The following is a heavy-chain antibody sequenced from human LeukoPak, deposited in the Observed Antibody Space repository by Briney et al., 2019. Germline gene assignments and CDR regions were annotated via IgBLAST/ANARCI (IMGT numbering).Heavy chain of an antibody. Sequence: SSVKVSCKASGDTFSSYAISWLRQAPGQGLEWMGGIIPILGATNYAQKFQGRVTITADESTSTLYMELRSLRSEDTAIYYCARDDYYDSSAYRENPFDVWGQGTMVTVSS. CDR2: IIPILGAT. CDR1: GDTFSSYA. J-gene: IGHJ3*01. V-gene: IGHV1-69*01. D-gene: IGHD3-22*01. CDR3: ARDDYYDSSAYRENPFDV.